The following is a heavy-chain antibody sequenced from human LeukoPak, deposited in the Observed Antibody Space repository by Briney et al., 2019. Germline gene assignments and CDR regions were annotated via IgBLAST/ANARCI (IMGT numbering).Heavy chain of an antibody. CDR3: ARDGEGDEGWDY. V-gene: IGHV4-59*11. Sequence: SETLSLTCTVSGVSIVRHYWIWIRQPPGKGLERIGHISYSGSTNYNPSLKSRVTISVDTSKSQVSLRLSSVTAADTAVYYCARDGEGDEGWDYWGQGTLVTVSS. J-gene: IGHJ4*02. CDR1: GVSIVRHY. CDR2: ISYSGST. D-gene: IGHD7-27*01.